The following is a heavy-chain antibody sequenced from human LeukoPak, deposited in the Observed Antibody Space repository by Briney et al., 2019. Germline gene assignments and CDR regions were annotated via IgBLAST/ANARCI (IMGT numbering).Heavy chain of an antibody. J-gene: IGHJ4*02. CDR2: IYSGGGT. V-gene: IGHV3-66*02. CDR1: GFTVSSNY. D-gene: IGHD6-6*01. Sequence: GPLRLSCAASGFTVSSNYMSGIRQAPGKGLEWVSVIYSGGGTYYAGSVKGRFTISRDNSKNTLYLQMNSLRAEDTAVYYYARDDGSSPYDYWGQGTLVTVSS. CDR3: ARDDGSSPYDY.